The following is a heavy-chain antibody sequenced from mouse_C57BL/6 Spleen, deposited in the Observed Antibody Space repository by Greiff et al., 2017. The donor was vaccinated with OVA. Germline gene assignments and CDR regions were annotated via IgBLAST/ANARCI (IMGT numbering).Heavy chain of an antibody. D-gene: IGHD1-1*01. CDR3: TRSHYYGSSYGAY. Sequence: QVQLKESGAELVRPGASVTLSCKASGYTFTDYEMHWVKQTPVHGLEWIGAIDPETGGTAYNQKFKGKAILTADKSSSTAYMELRSLTSEDSAVYYCTRSHYYGSSYGAYWGQGTLVTVSA. CDR1: GYTFTDYE. CDR2: IDPETGGT. V-gene: IGHV1-15*01. J-gene: IGHJ3*01.